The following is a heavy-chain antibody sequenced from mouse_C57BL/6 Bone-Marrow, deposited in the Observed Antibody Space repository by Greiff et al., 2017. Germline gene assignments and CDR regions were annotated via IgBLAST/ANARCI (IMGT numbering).Heavy chain of an antibody. Sequence: QVQLLQSGAELARPGASVKLSCAASGYTFTSYGISWVKQSTGQGLEWIGEIYPRSGNTYYNEKFKGKATLTADKSSSTAYMELRSLTSEDSAVYVCARGYDYDGFAYWGQGTLVTVSA. J-gene: IGHJ3*01. CDR2: IYPRSGNT. CDR1: GYTFTSYG. CDR3: ARGYDYDGFAY. V-gene: IGHV1-81*01. D-gene: IGHD2-4*01.